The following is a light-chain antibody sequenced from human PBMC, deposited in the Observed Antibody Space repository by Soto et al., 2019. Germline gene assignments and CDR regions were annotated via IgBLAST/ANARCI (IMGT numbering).Light chain of an antibody. CDR3: QLYGISPH. CDR1: QSRGSNF. V-gene: IGKV3-20*01. CDR2: ASS. J-gene: IGKJ5*01. Sequence: EIVLRQSPGTLSLSAGESGSLSSKTSQSRGSNFLAWYQHEPGQAPRLLIYASSNRATGIPDRFSGSASGTDFTLAIKRLEPEDSAVYYCQLYGISPHFGQGTRLEI.